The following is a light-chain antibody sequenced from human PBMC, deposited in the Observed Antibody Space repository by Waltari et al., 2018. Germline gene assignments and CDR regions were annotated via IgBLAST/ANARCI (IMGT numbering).Light chain of an antibody. Sequence: QTVLTQPPSASGTPGQRVTISCSGSSSNIGSNLVNWYQQLPGTAPKLLVYRNNQRPSGVPGRFSGSKSGTSASLAISGLQSEDEADYYCAAWDDSLSGKVFGGGTKLTVL. CDR3: AAWDDSLSGKV. CDR2: RNN. J-gene: IGLJ3*02. V-gene: IGLV1-44*01. CDR1: SSNIGSNL.